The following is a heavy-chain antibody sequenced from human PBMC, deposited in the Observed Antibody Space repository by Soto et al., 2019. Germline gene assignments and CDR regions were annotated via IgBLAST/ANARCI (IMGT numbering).Heavy chain of an antibody. V-gene: IGHV3-74*01. CDR1: GFTFSSYW. D-gene: IGHD3-10*01. CDR2: INSDGSST. J-gene: IGHJ5*02. Sequence: EVQLVESGGGLVQPGGSLRLSCAASGFTFSSYWMHWVRQAPGNGLVWVSRINSDGSSTSYADSVKGRFTISRDNAKNTLYLQMNSPRAEDTAVYYCARGYYGSGHNWFDPWGQGTLVTVSP. CDR3: ARGYYGSGHNWFDP.